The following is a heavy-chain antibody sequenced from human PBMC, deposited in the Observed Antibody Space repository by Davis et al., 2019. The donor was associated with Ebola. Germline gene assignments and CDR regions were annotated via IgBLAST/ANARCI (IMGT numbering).Heavy chain of an antibody. CDR1: GGSISSGGYY. Sequence: PSETLSLTCAVSGGSISSGGYYWSWIRQHPGKGLEWIGYIYYSGSTYYNPSLKSRVTISVDTSKNQFSLKLSSVTAADTAVYYCARVWMATITGWFDPWGQGTLVTVSS. CDR3: ARVWMATITGWFDP. CDR2: IYYSGST. D-gene: IGHD5-24*01. J-gene: IGHJ5*02. V-gene: IGHV4-31*11.